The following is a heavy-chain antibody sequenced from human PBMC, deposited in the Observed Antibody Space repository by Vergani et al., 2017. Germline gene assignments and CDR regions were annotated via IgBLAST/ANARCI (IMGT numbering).Heavy chain of an antibody. V-gene: IGHV4-39*02. Sequence: QLQLQESGPGLLKPSETLSLTCSVSGGSINGTGYHWGWIRQPPGKALQWVASVYFTGTTYYNPSLQSRLTISVAVSKSQFSLKVTSVTAADTSVYYCVGDGEDVVDVWPAVPVAVSDQYRVDFWGPGTLVTVSS. CDR2: VYFTGTT. J-gene: IGHJ4*02. CDR3: VGDGEDVVDVWPAVPVAVSDQYRVDF. CDR1: GGSINGTGYH. D-gene: IGHD2-15*01.